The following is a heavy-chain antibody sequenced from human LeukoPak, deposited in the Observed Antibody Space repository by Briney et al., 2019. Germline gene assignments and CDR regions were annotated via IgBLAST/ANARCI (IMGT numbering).Heavy chain of an antibody. CDR1: GFTFSSHW. V-gene: IGHV3-7*01. J-gene: IGHJ6*02. CDR3: ARATDV. CDR2: IKQDGSEK. Sequence: GGSLRLSCAVSGFTFSSHWMNWVRQAPGKGLEWVANIKQDGSEKYYVDSVKGRFTISRDNAKNSLYLQMNSLRAEDTAVYYCARATDVWGQGTTVTVSS.